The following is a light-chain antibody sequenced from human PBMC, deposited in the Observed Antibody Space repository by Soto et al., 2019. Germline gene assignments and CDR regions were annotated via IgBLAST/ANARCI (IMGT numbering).Light chain of an antibody. V-gene: IGKV1-5*01. Sequence: DIQMTQSPSSLSASVGDRVTFTCRASQSISTYLNWYEQKPGKAPNLLIYGASNLQSGVPSRFSGGGSGTEFTLTISSLQPDDFATYYCQQYNSYSTFGQGTKV. CDR1: QSISTY. CDR2: GAS. CDR3: QQYNSYST. J-gene: IGKJ1*01.